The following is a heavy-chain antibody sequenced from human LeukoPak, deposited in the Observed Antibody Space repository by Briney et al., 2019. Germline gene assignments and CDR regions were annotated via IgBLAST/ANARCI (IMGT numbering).Heavy chain of an antibody. V-gene: IGHV1-69*04. Sequence: EASVKVSCKASGGTFSSYAISWVRQAPGQGLEWMGRIIPILGIANYAQKLQGRVTMTTDTSTSTAYMELRSLRSDDTAVYYCARDNNEFDYWGQGTLVTVSS. J-gene: IGHJ4*02. CDR2: IIPILGIA. D-gene: IGHD1-1*01. CDR1: GGTFSSYA. CDR3: ARDNNEFDY.